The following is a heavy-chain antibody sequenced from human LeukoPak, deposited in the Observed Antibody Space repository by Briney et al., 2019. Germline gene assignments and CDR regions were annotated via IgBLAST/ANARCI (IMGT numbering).Heavy chain of an antibody. V-gene: IGHV3-48*03. CDR1: GFDLSTYE. CDR3: ARGDPHADL. Sequence: GGSLRLSCAASGFDLSTYEMNWVRQAPGKGLEWIADITISGHTKNYADSVKGRFTVSRDNARTSLYLQMNSLRVEDTGVYYCARGDPHADLWGQGTLVTVSS. CDR2: ITISGHTK. J-gene: IGHJ5*02.